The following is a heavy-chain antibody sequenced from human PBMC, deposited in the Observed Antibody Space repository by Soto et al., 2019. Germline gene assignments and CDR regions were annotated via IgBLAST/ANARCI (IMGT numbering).Heavy chain of an antibody. CDR3: ARFAYSLIRGGMDWYYFDY. D-gene: IGHD3-10*01. CDR2: ISNSGTT. J-gene: IGHJ4*02. CDR1: GGSITSGDFY. Sequence: QVQLQESGPGLVKPSQTLSLTCTVSGGSITSGDFYWSWIRQHPGKGLEWIGYISNSGTTYYNPSLKSRVTISVDTSKNPFSRRLSSVTAADTAVYYCARFAYSLIRGGMDWYYFDYWGQGTLVTVSS. V-gene: IGHV4-31*03.